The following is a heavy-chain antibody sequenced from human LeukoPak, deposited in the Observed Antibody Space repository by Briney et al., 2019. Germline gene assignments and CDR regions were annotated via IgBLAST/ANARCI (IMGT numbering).Heavy chain of an antibody. J-gene: IGHJ4*02. Sequence: ASETLSLTCAVYGGSFSGYYWSWIRQPPGKGLEWIGEINHSGSTNYNPSLKSRVTISVDTSKNQFSLKLSSVTAADTAVYYCARTYHYDSSGPYYWGQGTLVTVSS. CDR1: GGSFSGYY. D-gene: IGHD3-22*01. CDR2: INHSGST. V-gene: IGHV4-34*01. CDR3: ARTYHYDSSGPYY.